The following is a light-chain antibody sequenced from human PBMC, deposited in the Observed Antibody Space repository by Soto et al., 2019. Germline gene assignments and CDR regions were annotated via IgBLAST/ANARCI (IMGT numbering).Light chain of an antibody. Sequence: IVLTQSPATLSVSPGERATLSCRASQSVSSNLAWHQQRPGQAPRLLIYGASTRATGVPARFSGGGSGTEFTLTITSLQSEDFAVYWCQQYGSSPSFGGGTKVDIK. CDR2: GAS. V-gene: IGKV3D-15*02. CDR1: QSVSSN. J-gene: IGKJ4*01. CDR3: QQYGSSPS.